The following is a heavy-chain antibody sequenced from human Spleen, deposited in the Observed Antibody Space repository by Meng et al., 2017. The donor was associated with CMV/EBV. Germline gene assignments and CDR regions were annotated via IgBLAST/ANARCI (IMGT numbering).Heavy chain of an antibody. CDR2: IYTAGNA. V-gene: IGHV3-53*01. J-gene: IGHJ4*02. CDR3: ATSSYSGSYGYFDY. D-gene: IGHD1-26*01. CDR1: GLTVSSNY. Sequence: GESLKISCAPSGLTVSSNYMSWVRQAPGKGLEWVSSIYTAGNAYYADSVEGRFTISRDNSKHTLYLQMDSLRAEDTAVYYCATSSYSGSYGYFDYWGQGALVTVSS.